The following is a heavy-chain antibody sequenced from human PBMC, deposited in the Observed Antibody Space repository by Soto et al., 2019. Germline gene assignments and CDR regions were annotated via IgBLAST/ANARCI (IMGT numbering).Heavy chain of an antibody. J-gene: IGHJ5*02. V-gene: IGHV4-31*03. CDR1: GCSISSGGYY. Sequence: PSETLSLRCTVSGCSISSGGYYWSWIRQHPGKGLEWIGYIYYSGSTYYNPSLKSRVTISVDTSKNRFPLKLSSVTAADTAVYYCARVGKGFDPWGQGTLVTVSS. CDR2: IYYSGST. CDR3: ARVGKGFDP.